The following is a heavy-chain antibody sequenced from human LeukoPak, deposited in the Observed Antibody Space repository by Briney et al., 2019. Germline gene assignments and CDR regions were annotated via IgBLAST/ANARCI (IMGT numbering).Heavy chain of an antibody. Sequence: GESLKISCKGSGYSFTSYWIGWVRQMPGKGLEWMGIIYPGDSDTRYSPSFQGQVTISADKSISTAYLQWSSLKASDTAMYYCARSPPKYSYGYPRPYYFDYWGQGTLVTVSS. CDR3: ARSPPKYSYGYPRPYYFDY. V-gene: IGHV5-51*01. J-gene: IGHJ4*02. CDR2: IYPGDSDT. CDR1: GYSFTSYW. D-gene: IGHD5-18*01.